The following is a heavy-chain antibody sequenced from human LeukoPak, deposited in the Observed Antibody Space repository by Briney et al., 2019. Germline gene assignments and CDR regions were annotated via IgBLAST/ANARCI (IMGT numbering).Heavy chain of an antibody. CDR2: IKSNAEGGTS. Sequence: GGSLRLSCAASGVPFITAWMNWVRQAPGKGLEWVGRIKSNAEGGTSDYAAPVKGRFTISRDDSKNTLYPQMNSLKTEDTAVYYCTTDLGWVTMIFWGQGTLVTVSS. D-gene: IGHD3-22*01. CDR1: GVPFITAW. CDR3: TTDLGWVTMIF. J-gene: IGHJ4*02. V-gene: IGHV3-15*01.